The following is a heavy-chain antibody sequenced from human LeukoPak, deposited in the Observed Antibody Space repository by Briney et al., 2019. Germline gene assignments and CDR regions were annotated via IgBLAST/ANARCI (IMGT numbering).Heavy chain of an antibody. Sequence: PGGSLRLSCAASGFTFSSYGMHWVRQAPGKGLEWVAVIWYDGSNKYYADSVKGRFTISRDNSKNTLYLQMNSLRAEDTAIYYCTLVAISKSFYHWGQGTLATVSS. D-gene: IGHD2-21*01. CDR3: TLVAISKSFYH. V-gene: IGHV3-33*01. CDR1: GFTFSSYG. CDR2: IWYDGSNK. J-gene: IGHJ1*01.